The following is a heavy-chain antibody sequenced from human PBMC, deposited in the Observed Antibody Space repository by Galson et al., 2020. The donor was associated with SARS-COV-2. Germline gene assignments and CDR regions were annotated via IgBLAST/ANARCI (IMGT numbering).Heavy chain of an antibody. V-gene: IGHV3-48*04. CDR1: GFTFSSYW. D-gene: IGHD7-27*01. CDR3: ARESPGGYFDL. Sequence: PGGSLRLSCAASGFTFSSYWMNWVRQAPGKGLEWVIYISSRSSTIYYADSVQGRFTISRDNAKNSLYLQMNSLRAEDTAVYYCARESPGGYFDLWGRGTLVTVSS. J-gene: IGHJ2*01. CDR2: ISSRSSTI.